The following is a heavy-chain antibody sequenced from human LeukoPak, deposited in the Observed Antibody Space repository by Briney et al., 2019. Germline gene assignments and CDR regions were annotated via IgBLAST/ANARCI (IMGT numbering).Heavy chain of an antibody. Sequence: SETLFLTCTVSGYSISSGYYWGWIRQPPGKGLEWIGSIYHSGSTYYNPSLKSRVTISVDTSKNQFSLKLSSVTAADTAVYYCASLIPYDSSGYYYQHDAFDIWGQGTMVTVSS. CDR3: ASLIPYDSSGYYYQHDAFDI. V-gene: IGHV4-38-2*02. D-gene: IGHD3-22*01. CDR2: IYHSGST. J-gene: IGHJ3*02. CDR1: GYSISSGYY.